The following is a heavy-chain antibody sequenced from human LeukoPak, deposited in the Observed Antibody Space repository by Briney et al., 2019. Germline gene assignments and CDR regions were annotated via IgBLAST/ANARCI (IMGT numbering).Heavy chain of an antibody. CDR2: INHSGST. D-gene: IGHD3-22*01. Sequence: SETLSLTCAVYGGSFSGYYWSWIRQPPGKGLEWIGEINHSGSTNYNPSLKSRVTISVDTSKNQFSLKLSSVTAADTAVYYCARSGLATYYYDSSGYCQFDPWGQGTLVTVSS. J-gene: IGHJ5*02. V-gene: IGHV4-34*01. CDR3: ARSGLATYYYDSSGYCQFDP. CDR1: GGSFSGYY.